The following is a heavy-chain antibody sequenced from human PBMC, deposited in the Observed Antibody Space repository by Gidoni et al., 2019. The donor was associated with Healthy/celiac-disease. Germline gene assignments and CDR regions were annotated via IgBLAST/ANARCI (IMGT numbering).Heavy chain of an antibody. Sequence: QLQLQESGPGLVKPPETLSLTCPVSGGSISSSSYYWGWIRKPPGKGLEWIGSIYYSGSTYYNPSLKSLVTISVDTSKNQFSLKLSSVTAADTAVYYCAARRYFDWLLFDYWGQGTLVTVSS. J-gene: IGHJ4*02. CDR1: GGSISSSSYY. CDR3: AARRYFDWLLFDY. CDR2: IYYSGST. D-gene: IGHD3-9*01. V-gene: IGHV4-39*01.